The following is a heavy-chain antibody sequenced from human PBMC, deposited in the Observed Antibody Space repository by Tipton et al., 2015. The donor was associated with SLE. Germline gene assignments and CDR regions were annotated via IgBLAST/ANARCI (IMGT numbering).Heavy chain of an antibody. CDR3: ARAAGDY. V-gene: IGHV5-51*03. J-gene: IGHJ4*02. Sequence: QLVQSGAEVKKPGESLKISCKGSGYSFPNYWIGWVRQKPGKGLEWMGIIYPGDSDTRYTSSFQGQVTISADKSIGTAYLQMRALKASDTAVYFCARAAGDYWGRGTLVTVSS. D-gene: IGHD6-19*01. CDR1: GYSFPNYW. CDR2: IYPGDSDT.